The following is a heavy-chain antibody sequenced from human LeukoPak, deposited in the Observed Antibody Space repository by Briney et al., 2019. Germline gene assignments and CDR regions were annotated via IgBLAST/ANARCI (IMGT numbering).Heavy chain of an antibody. D-gene: IGHD6-13*01. CDR2: IAGSGGTT. V-gene: IGHV3-23*01. CDR3: AKIGPLGY. Sequence: GGSLRLSCAASGFTFRSYTMDWVRQAPGKGLEWVSAIAGSGGTTYYADSVKGRFTISRDNSKSTLYPQIDSLKAEDTAVYYCAKIGPLGYWGQGTLVTVSS. CDR1: GFTFRSYT. J-gene: IGHJ4*02.